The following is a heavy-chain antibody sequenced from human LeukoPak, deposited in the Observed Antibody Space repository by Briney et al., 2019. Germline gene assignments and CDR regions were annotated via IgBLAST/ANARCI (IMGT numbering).Heavy chain of an antibody. CDR3: AKNGDSSGYYSFLDYYYMDV. J-gene: IGHJ6*03. V-gene: IGHV3-33*05. D-gene: IGHD3-22*01. CDR1: GFTFSSYG. Sequence: GGSLRLSCAASGFTFSSYGMHWVRQAPGKGLEWVAVISYDGSNKYYADSVKGRFTISRDNSKNTLYLQMNSLRAEDTAVYYCAKNGDSSGYYSFLDYYYMDVWGKGTTVTVSS. CDR2: ISYDGSNK.